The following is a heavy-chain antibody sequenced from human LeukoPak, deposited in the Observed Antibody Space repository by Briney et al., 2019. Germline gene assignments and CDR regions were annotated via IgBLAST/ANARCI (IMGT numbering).Heavy chain of an antibody. D-gene: IGHD3-10*02. V-gene: IGHV3-48*03. J-gene: IGHJ6*04. CDR1: GFNFSIYP. CDR3: AELGITMIGGV. CDR2: ISSSGSTI. Sequence: PGGSLRLSCTTSGFNFSIYPMSWVRQAPGKGLEWVSYISSSGSTIYYADSVKGRFTISRDNAKNSLYLQMNSLRAEDTAVYYCAELGITMIGGVWGKGTTVTISS.